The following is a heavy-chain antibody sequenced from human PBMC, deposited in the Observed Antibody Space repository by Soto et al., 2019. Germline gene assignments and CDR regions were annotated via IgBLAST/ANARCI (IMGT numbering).Heavy chain of an antibody. CDR3: AREDPLAAAGPDY. CDR2: ISSSGSTI. J-gene: IGHJ4*02. CDR1: GFTFSSYE. Sequence: EVQLVESGGGLVQPGGSLRLSCAASGFTFSSYEMNWVRQAPGKGLEWVSYISSSGSTIYYADSVKGRFTISRDNAKNSLYLQMNSLRAEDTAVYYCAREDPLAAAGPDYWGQGTLVTVSS. V-gene: IGHV3-48*03. D-gene: IGHD6-13*01.